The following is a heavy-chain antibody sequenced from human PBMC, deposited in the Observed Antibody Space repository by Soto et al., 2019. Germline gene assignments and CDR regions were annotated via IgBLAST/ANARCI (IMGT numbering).Heavy chain of an antibody. J-gene: IGHJ6*02. CDR1: DGPRTNYY. V-gene: IGHV4-59*08. CDR3: ARQGFGPLHGLVDV. D-gene: IGHD3-10*01. Sequence: SQTLSLTCAISDGPRTNYYCSCIRQSPGQGLEWLGYMNYDGYTSYNPALRSRGTISLDTSKKYFSLNLNSVTAADTALYYCARQGFGPLHGLVDVWGQGTTVTVS. CDR2: MNYDGYT.